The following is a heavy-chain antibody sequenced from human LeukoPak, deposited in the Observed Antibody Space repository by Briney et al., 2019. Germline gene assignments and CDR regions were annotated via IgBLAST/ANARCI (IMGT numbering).Heavy chain of an antibody. D-gene: IGHD3-10*01. CDR1: GDDISSSNW. V-gene: IGHV4-4*02. J-gene: IGHJ5*01. CDR2: VYHSGST. CDR3: ARVSGSGLYFKSFDP. Sequence: PSETLSLTCSVSGDDISSSNWWTWVRQPPQKGLEWIGEVYHSGSTNYNPSLKNRIYMSADKSQNRFSLRLTSVTAADTAVYFCARVSGSGLYFKSFDPWGQGTLVIVSS.